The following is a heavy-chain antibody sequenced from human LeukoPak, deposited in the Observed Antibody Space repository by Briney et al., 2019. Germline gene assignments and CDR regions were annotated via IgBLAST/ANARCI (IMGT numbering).Heavy chain of an antibody. CDR1: GFTFRYCS. CDR2: ISSSSKFI. D-gene: IGHD2-2*01. V-gene: IGHV3-21*01. Sequence: GGSLRLSCAASGFTFRYCSMNWVRQAPGKGLEWISSISSSSKFIYYADSVKGRFTISRDNAQNSVYLQMNSLRAEDTAVYFCAGGSSTDSYYFDYWGQGTLVTVSS. CDR3: AGGSSTDSYYFDY. J-gene: IGHJ4*02.